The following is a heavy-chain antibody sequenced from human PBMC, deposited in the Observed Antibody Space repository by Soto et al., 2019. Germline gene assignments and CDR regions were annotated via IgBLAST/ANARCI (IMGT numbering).Heavy chain of an antibody. CDR3: ARENGVAVATILYYFDY. J-gene: IGHJ4*02. V-gene: IGHV1-69*01. CDR1: GGPFKNIG. Sequence: QVHLVQSGAEVQKVGSSVKFSCKAPGGPFKNIGFSWVGRALGRGLEWWGGIIPVFGTTNYAQKFQGRLTITADDSTSTVYMELSRLRYDDTAVYYCARENGVAVATILYYFDYWGQGTLVTVSS. D-gene: IGHD6-19*01. CDR2: IIPVFGTT.